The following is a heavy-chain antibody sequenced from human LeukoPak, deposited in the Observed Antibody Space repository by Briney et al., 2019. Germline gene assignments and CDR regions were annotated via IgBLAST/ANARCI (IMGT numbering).Heavy chain of an antibody. CDR2: INTNTGNP. CDR3: ARVIAAAGIDYFDY. V-gene: IGHV7-4-1*02. Sequence: ASVKVSCKASGYTFTSYAMNWVRQAPGQGLEWMGWINTNTGNPTYAQGFTGRSVFSLDTSVSTAYLQISSLKAEDTAVYYCARVIAAAGIDYFDYWGQGTLVTVSS. D-gene: IGHD6-13*01. CDR1: GYTFTSYA. J-gene: IGHJ4*02.